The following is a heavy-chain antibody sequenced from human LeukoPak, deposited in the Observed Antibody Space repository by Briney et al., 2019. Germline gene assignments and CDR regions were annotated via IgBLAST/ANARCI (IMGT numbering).Heavy chain of an antibody. J-gene: IGHJ4*02. D-gene: IGHD3-10*01. V-gene: IGHV3-30*03. CDR1: GFTFSSYG. CDR2: ISYDGSNK. Sequence: PGWCLRLSCAASGFTFSSYGMHWVRPAPGKGLEWVAVISYDGSNKYYADSVKGRFTISRDNAKNSLSLQMNSLRAEDTAVYYCARDDVWGSGFHDYWGQGTVVTVSS. CDR3: ARDDVWGSGFHDY.